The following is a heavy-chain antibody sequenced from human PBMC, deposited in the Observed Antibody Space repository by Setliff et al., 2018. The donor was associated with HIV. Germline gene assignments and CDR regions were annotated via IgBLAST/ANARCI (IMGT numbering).Heavy chain of an antibody. D-gene: IGHD2-21*01. CDR1: GGFISSHY. CDR3: ATRRDGYRDSFDI. J-gene: IGHJ3*02. CDR2: VYGSGST. Sequence: SSETLSLTCTVSGGFISSHYWSWIRQPPGKGLEWIGYVYGSGSTNYNPSLKSRVTISVDTSRNQFSLKVTSVTAADTAVYYCATRRDGYRDSFDIWGQGTVVTVSS. V-gene: IGHV4-59*11.